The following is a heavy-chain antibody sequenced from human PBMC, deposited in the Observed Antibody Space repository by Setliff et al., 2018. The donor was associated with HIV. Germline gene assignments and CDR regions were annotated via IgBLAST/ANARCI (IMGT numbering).Heavy chain of an antibody. J-gene: IGHJ1*01. CDR1: GYTFTSYY. CDR3: ARVAVPGLAYFPH. CDR2: INPSGGST. V-gene: IGHV1-46*01. D-gene: IGHD6-19*01. Sequence: ASVKVSCKASGYTFTSYYMHWVRQAPGQGLEWMGIINPSGGSTSYAQKFQDRVTITRDTSTSTVYMEMSSLRSEDTAVFYCARVAVPGLAYFPHWGQGTLVTVSS.